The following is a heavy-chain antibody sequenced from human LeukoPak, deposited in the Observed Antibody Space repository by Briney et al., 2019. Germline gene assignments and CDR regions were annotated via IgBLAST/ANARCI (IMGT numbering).Heavy chain of an antibody. CDR2: TSYDGSNQ. CDR3: AKDRLVYYGSRSYFNPYYYYGLDV. D-gene: IGHD3-10*01. V-gene: IGHV3-30*18. J-gene: IGHJ6*02. CDR1: GFTFSNYG. Sequence: GGSLRLSCAASGFTFSNYGMHWVRQAPGKGLEWVAVTSYDGSNQYYADSVKGRFTISRDNSKNTLYLQMNSLRAEDTAVYYCAKDRLVYYGSRSYFNPYYYYGLDVWGQGTTVTVSS.